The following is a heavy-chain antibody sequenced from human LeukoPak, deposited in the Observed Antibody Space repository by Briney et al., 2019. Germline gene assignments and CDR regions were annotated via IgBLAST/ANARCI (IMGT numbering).Heavy chain of an antibody. CDR1: GGSIVSSTFY. Sequence: SETLSLTCSVSGGSIVSSTFYWSWIRQPAGKGLEWIGRIYTSGSTNYNPSLKSRVTISVDTSKNQFSLKLSSVTAADTAVYYCARKLSRDSSGYAPNDAFDIWGQGTMVTVSS. CDR2: IYTSGST. D-gene: IGHD3-22*01. V-gene: IGHV4-61*02. CDR3: ARKLSRDSSGYAPNDAFDI. J-gene: IGHJ3*02.